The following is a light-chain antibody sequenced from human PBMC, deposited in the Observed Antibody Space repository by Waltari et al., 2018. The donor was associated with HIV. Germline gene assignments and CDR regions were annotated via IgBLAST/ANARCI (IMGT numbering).Light chain of an antibody. Sequence: DIVMTQSPDSLAVSPGDSATINCTSSPRILYSPRNRNYLAWYQPTTWQTPPLLLHWLSTRVSGVPDRFSGSGSGTDFTLNISSLQAADVAVYYCQHYYNTPPTFGQGTTVEIK. CDR3: QHYYNTPPT. J-gene: IGKJ1*01. CDR1: PRILYSPRNRNY. CDR2: WLS. V-gene: IGKV4-1*01.